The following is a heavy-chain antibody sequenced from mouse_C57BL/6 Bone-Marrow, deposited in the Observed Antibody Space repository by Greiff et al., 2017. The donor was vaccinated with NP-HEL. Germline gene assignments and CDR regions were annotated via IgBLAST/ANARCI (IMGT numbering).Heavy chain of an antibody. CDR2: ISSGSSTI. V-gene: IGHV5-17*01. J-gene: IGHJ2*01. CDR1: GFTFSDSG. Sequence: EVHLVESGGGLVKPGGSLKLSCAASGFTFSDSGMHWVRQAPEKGLEWVAYISSGSSTIYYADTVKGRFTISRDNAKNTLFLQMTSLRSEDTAMYYCARGLPPDYWGQGTTLTVSS. D-gene: IGHD2-4*01. CDR3: ARGLPPDY.